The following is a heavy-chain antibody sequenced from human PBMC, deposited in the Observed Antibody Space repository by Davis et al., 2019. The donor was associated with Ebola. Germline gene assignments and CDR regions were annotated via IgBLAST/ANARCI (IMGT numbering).Heavy chain of an antibody. CDR2: IYYSWST. CDR3: ARRGYYYDSSGYYGSGAFDI. D-gene: IGHD3-22*01. CDR1: GGSISSSSYY. J-gene: IGHJ3*02. V-gene: IGHV4-39*01. Sequence: MPSETLSLTCTVSGGSISSSSYYWGWIRQPPGKGLEWIGSIYYSWSTYYTPPLKSRVTISVYTSKNQFSLKLSYVTAANTAVYYCARRGYYYDSSGYYGSGAFDIWGQGTMVTVSS.